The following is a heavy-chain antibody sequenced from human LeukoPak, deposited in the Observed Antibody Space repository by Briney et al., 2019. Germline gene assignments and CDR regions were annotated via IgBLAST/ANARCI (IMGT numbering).Heavy chain of an antibody. J-gene: IGHJ6*04. CDR3: AELGITMIGGV. CDR2: ISSSGSTI. CDR1: GFTFSSYE. Sequence: GGSLRLSCAPSGFTFSSYEMNWVRQAPGKGLERGSYISSSGSTIYYADSVNGRFTISRDNAKNSLYLQMNSLRAEVTAVYYCAELGITMIGGVWGKGTMVTISS. V-gene: IGHV3-48*03. D-gene: IGHD3-10*02.